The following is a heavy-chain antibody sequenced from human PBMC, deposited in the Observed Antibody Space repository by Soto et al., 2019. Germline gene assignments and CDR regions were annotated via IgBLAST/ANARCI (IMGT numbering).Heavy chain of an antibody. CDR2: IYYSGST. J-gene: IGHJ5*02. Sequence: QVQLQESGPGLVKPSQTLSLTCTVSGGSISSGGYYWSWIRQHPGKGLEWIGYIYYSGSTYYNPSLKSRVTLSVDTSKNQFSLKLSSVTAADTAVYYCARGHDPPHPSGYSSSWYWFDPWGQGTLVTVSS. CDR1: GGSISSGGYY. D-gene: IGHD6-13*01. CDR3: ARGHDPPHPSGYSSSWYWFDP. V-gene: IGHV4-31*03.